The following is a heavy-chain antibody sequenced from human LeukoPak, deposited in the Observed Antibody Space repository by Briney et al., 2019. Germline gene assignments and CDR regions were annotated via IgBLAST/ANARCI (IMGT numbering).Heavy chain of an antibody. J-gene: IGHJ4*02. D-gene: IGHD5-18*01. V-gene: IGHV3-21*04. Sequence: GGSLRLSCAASGFTFIDYFMNWVRQAPGKGREWVSSISSSSSYIYYADSVKGRFTFSRDNAMNSLYLQMNSLRAEDTAVYYCARDLAYGYEEFDYWGQGTLVTVSS. CDR3: ARDLAYGYEEFDY. CDR1: GFTFIDYF. CDR2: ISSSSSYI.